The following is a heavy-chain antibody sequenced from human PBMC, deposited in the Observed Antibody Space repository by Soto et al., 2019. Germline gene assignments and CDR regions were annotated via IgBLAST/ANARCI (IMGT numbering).Heavy chain of an antibody. CDR1: GATFSSYA. V-gene: IGHV1-69*01. CDR3: ARGVVPEYYYDSSGYYYPFDY. D-gene: IGHD3-22*01. Sequence: QVQLVQSGAEVKKPGSSVKVSCKASGATFSSYAISWVRQAPGQGLEWMGGIIPIFGTANYAQKFQGRVTITADESTSTAYMELSSLRSEDTAVYYCARGVVPEYYYDSSGYYYPFDYWGQGTLVTVSS. CDR2: IIPIFGTA. J-gene: IGHJ4*02.